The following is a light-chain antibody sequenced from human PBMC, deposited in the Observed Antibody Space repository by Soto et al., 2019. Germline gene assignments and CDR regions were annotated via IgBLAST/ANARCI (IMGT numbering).Light chain of an antibody. V-gene: IGKV1-5*03. CDR1: QTISSW. Sequence: DIQMTQSPSGMGRYVGARFTISFRASQTISSWVAWYQQKPGKAPKLLIYKASTLKSGVPSRCSGSGSGTECTLTISSLQPDDFATYYCQHYHSYPITVGQGTRLENK. CDR2: KAS. J-gene: IGKJ5*01. CDR3: QHYHSYPIT.